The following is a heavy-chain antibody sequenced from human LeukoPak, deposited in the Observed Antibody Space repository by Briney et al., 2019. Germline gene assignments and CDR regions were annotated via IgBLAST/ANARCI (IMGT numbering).Heavy chain of an antibody. V-gene: IGHV3-21*01. J-gene: IGHJ5*02. D-gene: IGHD5-12*01. CDR2: ISSSSSYI. Sequence: PGGSLRLSCAASGFTFSSYSMNWVRQAPGKGLEWASSISSSSSYIYYADSVKGRFTISRDNAKNSLYLQMNSLRAEDTAVYYCARDGEGYSGYVLFDPWGQGTLVTVSS. CDR3: ARDGEGYSGYVLFDP. CDR1: GFTFSSYS.